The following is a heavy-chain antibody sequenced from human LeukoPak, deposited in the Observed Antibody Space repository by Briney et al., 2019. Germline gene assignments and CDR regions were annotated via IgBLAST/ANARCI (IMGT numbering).Heavy chain of an antibody. J-gene: IGHJ4*02. Sequence: SVKVSCKASGYTFTGYYMHWVRQAPGQGLEWMGWINPNSGGTNYAQKFQGRVTMTRDTSISTAYMELSRLRSDDTAVYYCARDPVEMATTEFDYWGQGTLVTVSS. D-gene: IGHD5-24*01. CDR1: GYTFTGYY. CDR3: ARDPVEMATTEFDY. CDR2: INPNSGGT. V-gene: IGHV1-2*02.